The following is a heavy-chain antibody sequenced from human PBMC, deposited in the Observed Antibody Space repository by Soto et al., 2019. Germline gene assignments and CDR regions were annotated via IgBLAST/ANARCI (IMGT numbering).Heavy chain of an antibody. Sequence: GGSLRLSCAASGFTFSSYAMSWVRQAPGKGLEWVSAISGSGGSTYYADSVKGRFTISRDNAKNSLYLQMNSLRAEDTAVYYCARDGYFDWLLKDAFDIWGQGTMVT. D-gene: IGHD3-9*01. CDR2: ISGSGGST. V-gene: IGHV3-23*01. CDR3: ARDGYFDWLLKDAFDI. J-gene: IGHJ3*02. CDR1: GFTFSSYA.